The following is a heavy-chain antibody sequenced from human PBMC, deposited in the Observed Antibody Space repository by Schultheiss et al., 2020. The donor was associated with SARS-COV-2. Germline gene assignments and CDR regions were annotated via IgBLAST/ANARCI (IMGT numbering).Heavy chain of an antibody. CDR3: AKDHYYDTRGGIDY. J-gene: IGHJ4*02. CDR1: GFTFDDYA. D-gene: IGHD3-22*01. CDR2: ISWDGGST. V-gene: IGHV3-43D*04. Sequence: GGSLRLSCAASGFTFDDYAMHWVRQAPGKGLEWVSLISWDGGSTYYADSVKGRFTISRDNSKNSLYLQMNSLRAEDTALYYCAKDHYYDTRGGIDYWGQGTLVTVSS.